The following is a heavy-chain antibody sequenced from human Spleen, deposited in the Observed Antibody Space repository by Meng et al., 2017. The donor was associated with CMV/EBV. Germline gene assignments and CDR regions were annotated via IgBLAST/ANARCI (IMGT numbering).Heavy chain of an antibody. CDR1: GYTFRDFY. CDR3: ARDYYYDRSGFFDY. D-gene: IGHD3-22*01. J-gene: IGHJ4*02. V-gene: IGHV1-2*02. Sequence: ASVKVSCKASGYTFRDFYIHWVRQAPGQGLEWMGWINPNSGGTNYAQKFQGRVTMTRDTSISTVYMELSRLRSDDTAVYYCARDYYYDRSGFFDYWGQGALVTVSS. CDR2: INPNSGGT.